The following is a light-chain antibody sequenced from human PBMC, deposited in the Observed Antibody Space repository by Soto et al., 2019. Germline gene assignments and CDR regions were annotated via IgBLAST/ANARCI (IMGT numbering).Light chain of an antibody. CDR2: TNT. Sequence: QSALTQPPSASGTPGQRVTISCSGSSSNVGGNPVNWYQHVPTTAPKLLIYTNTQRPSGVPDRFSGSKSGTSASLAISGLQSEDEADYYCASWDDSLTGPVFGTGTKLTVL. V-gene: IGLV1-44*01. CDR3: ASWDDSLTGPV. J-gene: IGLJ1*01. CDR1: SSNVGGNP.